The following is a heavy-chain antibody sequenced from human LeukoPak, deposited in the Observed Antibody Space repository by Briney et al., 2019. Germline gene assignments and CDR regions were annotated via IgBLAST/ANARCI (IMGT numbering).Heavy chain of an antibody. J-gene: IGHJ4*02. CDR2: IIPIFGTA. Sequence: SVKVSCKAPGGTFSSYAISWVRQAPGQGLEWMGGIIPIFGTANYAQKFQGRVTITADESTSTAYMELSSLRSEDTAVYYCASRFYDILTGYENYFDYWGQGTLVTVSS. CDR1: GGTFSSYA. D-gene: IGHD3-9*01. V-gene: IGHV1-69*13. CDR3: ASRFYDILTGYENYFDY.